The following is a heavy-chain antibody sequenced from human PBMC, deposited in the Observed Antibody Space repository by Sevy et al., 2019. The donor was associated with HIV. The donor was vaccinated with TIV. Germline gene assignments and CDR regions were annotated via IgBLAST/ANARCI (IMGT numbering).Heavy chain of an antibody. CDR1: GFSVSNSY. D-gene: IGHD3-22*01. CDR2: IYSGDST. Sequence: GGSLRLSCAASGFSVSNSYMSWVRQAPGKGLQWVSVIYSGDSTYYTDSVKGRFTISRDNSKNTLYLQMNSLRAEDTAVYYCARLSVYYYDSSGYYKTGHAFDIWGQGTMVTVSS. J-gene: IGHJ3*02. V-gene: IGHV3-53*01. CDR3: ARLSVYYYDSSGYYKTGHAFDI.